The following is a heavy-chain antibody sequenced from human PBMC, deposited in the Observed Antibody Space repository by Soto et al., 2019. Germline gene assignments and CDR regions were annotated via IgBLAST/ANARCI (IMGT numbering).Heavy chain of an antibody. CDR2: IYYSGST. CDR3: ARRLRGESRYCSGGSCYNTSYYYYYKDV. Sequence: PSETLSLTCTVSGGSISSYYWSWIRQPPGKGLEWIGYIYYSGSTNYNPSLKSRVTISVDTSKNQFSLKLSSVTAADTAVYYCARRLRGESRYCSGGSCYNTSYYYYYKDVWGRGTTVTVSS. CDR1: GGSISSYY. J-gene: IGHJ6*03. V-gene: IGHV4-59*08. D-gene: IGHD2-15*01.